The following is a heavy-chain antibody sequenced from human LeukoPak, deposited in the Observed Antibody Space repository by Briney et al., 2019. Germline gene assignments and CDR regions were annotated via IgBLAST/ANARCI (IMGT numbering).Heavy chain of an antibody. Sequence: SQTLSLTCVISGDTVSSNSATWNWIRQSPSRGLEWLGRTYYRSKWYYGYAVSVKSRISINADTTKNQVSLQLNSVSPEDTAMYYCARGSNTWYDPWGQGTLVTVSS. V-gene: IGHV6-1*01. CDR3: ARGSNTWYDP. CDR2: TYYRSKWYY. CDR1: GDTVSSNSAT. J-gene: IGHJ5*02.